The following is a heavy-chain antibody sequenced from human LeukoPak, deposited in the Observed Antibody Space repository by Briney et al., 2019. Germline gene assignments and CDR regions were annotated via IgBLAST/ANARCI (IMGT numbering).Heavy chain of an antibody. V-gene: IGHV3-7*01. CDR1: GFTFSNYY. J-gene: IGHJ3*02. CDR2: IRDDGSAK. Sequence: PGGSLRLSCTTSGFTFSNYYMTWVRQAPGKGLEWVASIRDDGSAKFYVDSVKGRFTISRDNAKNSLDLHLNSLRAEDTAVYYCAKFILYHGAFDIWGQGTMVTVSS. D-gene: IGHD2-8*01. CDR3: AKFILYHGAFDI.